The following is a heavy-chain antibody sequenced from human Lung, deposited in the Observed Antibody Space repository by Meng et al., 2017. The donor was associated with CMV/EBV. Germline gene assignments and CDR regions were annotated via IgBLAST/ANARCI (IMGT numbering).Heavy chain of an antibody. CDR3: ARDDAEYCRSTTCFTFADD. J-gene: IGHJ6*02. CDR2: ISSDGGDK. D-gene: IGHD2-2*02. V-gene: IGHV3-30-3*01. CDR1: GFTFSSYA. Sequence: XCAASGFTFSSYAMHWVRQAPGKGLDWVASISSDGGDKYYAGSVKGRFTISRDKSKNTLSLQMNSLRGEDTTVYYCARDDAEYCRSTTCFTFADDXGQGXTVTVSS.